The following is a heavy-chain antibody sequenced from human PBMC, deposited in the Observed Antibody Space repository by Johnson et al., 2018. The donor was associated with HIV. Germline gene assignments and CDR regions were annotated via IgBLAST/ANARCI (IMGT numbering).Heavy chain of an antibody. CDR2: ISSSGTTI. J-gene: IGHJ3*02. CDR1: GFSFSDYF. D-gene: IGHD5-18*01. CDR3: ARDGGIQLWSAFDI. Sequence: QMQLVESGGGLVKPGGSLRLSCAASGFSFSDYFMSWIRQAPGKGLECISYISSSGTTIYYTDSVKGRFTISRDNAKNSLYLQMNSLRAEDTAVYYCARDGGIQLWSAFDIWGQGTMVTVSS. V-gene: IGHV3-11*04.